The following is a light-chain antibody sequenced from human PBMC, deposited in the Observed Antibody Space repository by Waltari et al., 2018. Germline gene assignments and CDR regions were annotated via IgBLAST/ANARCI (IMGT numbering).Light chain of an antibody. Sequence: QSALTQPASVSGSPGQSITIPCMGSSSDVGGHDFVPWYADHPCQAPNVIIYDVNQRPSGVSDRFSGSKSGNTASLTISGLQAEDEATFYCSSQSTKNGVIFGGGTKVTVL. V-gene: IGLV2-14*03. CDR1: SSDVGGHDF. J-gene: IGLJ2*01. CDR3: SSQSTKNGVI. CDR2: DVN.